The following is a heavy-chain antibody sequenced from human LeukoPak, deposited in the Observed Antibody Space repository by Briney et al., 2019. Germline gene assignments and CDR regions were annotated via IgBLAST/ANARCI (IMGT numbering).Heavy chain of an antibody. V-gene: IGHV3-11*01. D-gene: IGHD3-16*01. Sequence: LEWVSYISSSGSTIYYADSVKGRFTISRDNAKNSLYLQMNSLRAEDTAVYYCARDHGGYFDYWGQGTLVTVSS. CDR2: ISSSGSTI. CDR3: ARDHGGYFDY. J-gene: IGHJ4*02.